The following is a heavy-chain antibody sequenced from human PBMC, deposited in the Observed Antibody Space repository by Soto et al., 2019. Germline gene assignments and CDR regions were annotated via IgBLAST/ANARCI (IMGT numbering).Heavy chain of an antibody. V-gene: IGHV4-30-4*01. CDR1: GGSISDGAYY. CDR3: AMELFGAKVVQ. Sequence: QVQLQESGPGLVKPSQTLSLTCTVSGGSISDGAYYWSWIRQPPGKGLEWIGHIYESGNTYYNPSLDSPLIIAVDTSKNHSSLNLDSVPAADAAVDYCAMELFGAKVVQWGQGTLVTVSS. CDR2: IYESGNT. D-gene: IGHD1-26*01. J-gene: IGHJ4*02.